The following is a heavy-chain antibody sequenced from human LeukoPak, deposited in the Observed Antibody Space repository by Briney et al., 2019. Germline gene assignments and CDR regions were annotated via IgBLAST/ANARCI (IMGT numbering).Heavy chain of an antibody. CDR2: INWNSGNI. CDR1: GFTFDDYA. V-gene: IGHV3-9*01. J-gene: IGHJ4*02. D-gene: IGHD6-13*01. CDR3: SRSSSWYFPFDY. Sequence: GGSLRLSCAASGFTFDDYAMHWVRQAPGKGLEWVSGINWNSGNIGYADSVEGRFTISRDNAKNSLYLQMNSLRAEDTALYYCSRSSSWYFPFDYWGQGTLVTVSS.